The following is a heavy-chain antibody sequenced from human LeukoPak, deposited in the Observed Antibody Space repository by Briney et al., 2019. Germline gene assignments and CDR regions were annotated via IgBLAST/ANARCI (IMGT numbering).Heavy chain of an antibody. Sequence: PSETLSLTCTVSGGSISSYYWSWIRQPPGKGLDWIASIHYSGTTYYNPSLKSRVTISVDTSKNQFSLKLSSVTAADTAVYYCASLADCSGGSCYRDDAFDIWGQGTMVTVSS. CDR3: ASLADCSGGSCYRDDAFDI. CDR2: IHYSGTT. CDR1: GGSISSYY. V-gene: IGHV4-59*04. J-gene: IGHJ3*02. D-gene: IGHD2-15*01.